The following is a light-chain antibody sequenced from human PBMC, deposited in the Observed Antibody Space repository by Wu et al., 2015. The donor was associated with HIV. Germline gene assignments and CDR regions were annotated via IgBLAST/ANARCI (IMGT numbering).Light chain of an antibody. CDR2: GAS. J-gene: IGKJ2*01. CDR3: QQYGSSPRYT. V-gene: IGKV3-20*01. Sequence: EVVLTQSPATLSVSPGERATLSCRASQSIGSNLAWYQQTPGQAPRLLIYGASSRATGIPDRFSGSGSGTDFTLTISRLEPEDFAVYYCQQYGSSPRYTFGQGTKLEIK. CDR1: QSIGSN.